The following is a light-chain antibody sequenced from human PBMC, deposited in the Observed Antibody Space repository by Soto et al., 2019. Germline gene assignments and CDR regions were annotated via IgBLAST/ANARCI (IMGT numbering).Light chain of an antibody. V-gene: IGLV2-23*01. CDR3: CSYAGGSTWV. J-gene: IGLJ2*01. CDR2: EGS. Sequence: QSALTQPASVSGSPGQSITISCTGTSSDIGYYNLVSWYQQHPDKAPKLMIYEGSKRPSGVSNRFSGSKSGNTASLTLSGLQAEDEADYYCCSYAGGSTWVFGGGTKLTVL. CDR1: SSDIGYYNL.